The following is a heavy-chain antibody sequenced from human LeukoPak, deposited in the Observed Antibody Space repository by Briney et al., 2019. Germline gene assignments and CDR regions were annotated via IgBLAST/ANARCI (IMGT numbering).Heavy chain of an antibody. J-gene: IGHJ5*02. V-gene: IGHV3-53*01. Sequence: YSGGTTYYADSMKGRFTISRDNSKNTLYLQMNSLRAADTAMYYCATGGVVVAASLSWFDPWGQGTLVTVSS. CDR2: YSGGTT. D-gene: IGHD2-15*01. CDR3: ATGGVVVAASLSWFDP.